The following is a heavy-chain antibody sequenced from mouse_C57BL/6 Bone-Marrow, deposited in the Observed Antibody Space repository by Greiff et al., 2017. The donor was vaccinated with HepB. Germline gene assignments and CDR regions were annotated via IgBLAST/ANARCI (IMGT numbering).Heavy chain of an antibody. J-gene: IGHJ4*01. V-gene: IGHV1-12*01. CDR3: ARERGIYHYDSDEAMDY. CDR1: GYTFTSYN. CDR2: IYPGNGDT. D-gene: IGHD2-4*01. Sequence: SGAELVRPGASVKMSCKASGYTFTSYNMHWVKQTPRQGLEWIGAIYPGNGDTSYNQKFKGKATLTVDKSSSTAYMQLSSLTSEDSAVYFCARERGIYHYDSDEAMDYWGQGTSVTVSS.